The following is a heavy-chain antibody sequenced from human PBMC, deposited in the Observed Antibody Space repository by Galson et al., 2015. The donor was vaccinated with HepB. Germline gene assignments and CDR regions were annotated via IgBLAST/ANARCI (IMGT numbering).Heavy chain of an antibody. D-gene: IGHD3-9*01. J-gene: IGHJ5*02. V-gene: IGHV1-3*01. Sequence: SVKVSCKASGYTFTSYAMHWVRQAPGQRLEWMGWINAGNGNTKYSQKFQGRVTITRDTSASTAYMELSSLRSEDTAVYYCARGLVLRYFDWLFLDPWGQGTLVTVSS. CDR1: GYTFTSYA. CDR2: INAGNGNT. CDR3: ARGLVLRYFDWLFLDP.